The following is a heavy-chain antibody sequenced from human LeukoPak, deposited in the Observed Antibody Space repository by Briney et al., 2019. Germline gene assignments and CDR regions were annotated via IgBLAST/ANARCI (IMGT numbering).Heavy chain of an antibody. CDR2: IKTDGSST. Sequence: GGSLRLSCAASGFTFSSYWMYWVRQAPGKGLVWVSRIKTDGSSTSYADSVKGRSTISRDNAKNTLYLQMNSLRAEDTAVYYCARKRDGAYDFDYWGQGTLVTVSS. CDR1: GFTFSSYW. D-gene: IGHD5-24*01. V-gene: IGHV3-74*01. CDR3: ARKRDGAYDFDY. J-gene: IGHJ4*02.